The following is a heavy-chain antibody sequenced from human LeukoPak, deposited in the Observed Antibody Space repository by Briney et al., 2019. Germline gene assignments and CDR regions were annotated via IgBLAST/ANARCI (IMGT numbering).Heavy chain of an antibody. CDR1: GGSISSYY. J-gene: IGHJ4*02. Sequence: SETQSLTCTVSGGSISSYYWSWIRQPAGKGLEWIGRIHTSGSTNYNPSLKSRVTMSVDTSKNQFSLKLSSVTAADTAVYYCARDQTGYYDSSGLDYWGQGTLVTVSS. CDR2: IHTSGST. CDR3: ARDQTGYYDSSGLDY. V-gene: IGHV4-4*07. D-gene: IGHD3-22*01.